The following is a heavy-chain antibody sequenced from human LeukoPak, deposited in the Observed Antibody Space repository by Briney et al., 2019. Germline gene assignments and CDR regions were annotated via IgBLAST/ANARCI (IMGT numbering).Heavy chain of an antibody. J-gene: IGHJ5*02. V-gene: IGHV3-9*01. CDR3: AKGPSRVPAAIFNWFDP. D-gene: IGHD2-2*02. CDR1: GFTFDDYA. CDR2: ISWNSGSI. Sequence: GRSLRLSCAASGFTFDDYAMHWVRQAPGKGLEGVSGISWNSGSIGYADSVKGRFTISRDNAKNSLYLQMNSLRAEDTALYYCAKGPSRVPAAIFNWFDPWGQGTLVTVSS.